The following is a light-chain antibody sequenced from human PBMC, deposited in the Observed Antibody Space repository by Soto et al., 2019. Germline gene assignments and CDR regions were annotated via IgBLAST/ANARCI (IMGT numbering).Light chain of an antibody. V-gene: IGKV1-33*01. CDR1: HDISTH. CDR2: ETS. Sequence: IQMTQSPSSLSVSVGDRVTITCRASHDISTHLNWYQQMPGKAPKLLIYETSNVQTGVPSRFSGHGSGTDFVFTISSLQPEDIGTYYCQQYDNVGITFGQGTRLEI. CDR3: QQYDNVGIT. J-gene: IGKJ5*01.